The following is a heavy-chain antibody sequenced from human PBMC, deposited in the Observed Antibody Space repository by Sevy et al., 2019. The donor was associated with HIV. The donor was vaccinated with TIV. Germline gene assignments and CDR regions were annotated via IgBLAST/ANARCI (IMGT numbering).Heavy chain of an antibody. CDR2: FYVGGDK. CDR3: ATQKDGYKFAEGGSLQFFPDAIDV. J-gene: IGHJ3*01. D-gene: IGHD3-3*01. CDR1: GFGVNNKY. V-gene: IGHV3-53*01. Sequence: GGSLRLSCAASGFGVNNKYMSWVRQAPGEGLEWVAIFYVGGDKYYTESVKGRFTISRDTSTNILYLQMHGLRPDDTAVYYCATQKDGYKFAEGGSLQFFPDAIDVWGQGTMVTVSS.